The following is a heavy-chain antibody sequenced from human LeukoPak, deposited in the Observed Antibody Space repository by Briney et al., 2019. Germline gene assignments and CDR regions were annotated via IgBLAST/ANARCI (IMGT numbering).Heavy chain of an antibody. Sequence: SQTLSLTCAISGDSVSSNSAAWNWIRQSPSRGLEWLGRTYYRSKWYNDYAVSVKSRITIKSDTSKNQFSLQLNSVTPEDTAVYYCARERVGATRGVRATTVLGFDIWGQGTMVTVSS. J-gene: IGHJ3*02. CDR1: GDSVSSNSAA. CDR3: ARERVGATRGVRATTVLGFDI. CDR2: TYYRSKWYN. V-gene: IGHV6-1*01. D-gene: IGHD1-26*01.